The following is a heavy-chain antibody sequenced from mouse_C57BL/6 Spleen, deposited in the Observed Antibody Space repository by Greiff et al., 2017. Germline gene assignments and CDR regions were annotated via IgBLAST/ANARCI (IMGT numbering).Heavy chain of an antibody. Sequence: QVQLQQPGAELVKPGASVKLSCKASGYTFTSYWMHWVKQRPGQGLEWIGMIHPNSGSTNYNEKFKSKATLTVDKSSSTAYMQLSSLTSEDSAVYYGATSYYSNYVALAYWGQGTLVTVSA. V-gene: IGHV1-64*01. D-gene: IGHD2-5*01. CDR2: IHPNSGST. CDR3: ATSYYSNYVALAY. J-gene: IGHJ3*01. CDR1: GYTFTSYW.